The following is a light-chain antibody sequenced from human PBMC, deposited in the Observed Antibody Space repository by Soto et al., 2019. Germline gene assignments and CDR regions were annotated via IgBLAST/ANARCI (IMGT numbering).Light chain of an antibody. V-gene: IGKV1-39*01. CDR3: QQSYSTPFMYT. Sequence: DIQMTQSPSSLSASVGDRVTITCRASQSINSYLNWYQQQPGKAPNLLIYAASTLQSGVPSRFSGSGSGTEFTLTISSLQPEDFATYYCQQSYSTPFMYTFGQGTKLEI. J-gene: IGKJ2*01. CDR1: QSINSY. CDR2: AAS.